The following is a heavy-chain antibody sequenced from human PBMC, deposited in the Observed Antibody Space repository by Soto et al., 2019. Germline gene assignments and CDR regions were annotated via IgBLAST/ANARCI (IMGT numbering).Heavy chain of an antibody. J-gene: IGHJ3*02. D-gene: IGHD3-22*01. CDR1: GGTFSSYA. CDR3: AGTKITMIVVVRFDI. V-gene: IGHV1-69*13. CDR2: IIPIFGTA. Sequence: ASVKVSCKASGGTFSSYAISWVRQAPGQGLEWTGGIIPIFGTANYAQKFQGRVTITADESTSTAYMELSSLRSEDTAVYYCAGTKITMIVVVRFDIWGQGTMVTVSS.